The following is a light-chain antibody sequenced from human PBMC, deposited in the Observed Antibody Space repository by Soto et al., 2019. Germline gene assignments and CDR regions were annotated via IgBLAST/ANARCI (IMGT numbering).Light chain of an antibody. CDR2: DVS. J-gene: IGKJ5*01. Sequence: EIVLTQPPATLSLSPGERVTISCRASQSVSNSLAWYQQKPGQPPRLLIYDVSNRATGIPARFSGSGSGTDFTLTITSLEPEDFAVYFCHQRYNWPRVTFGQGTRLEI. CDR1: QSVSNS. V-gene: IGKV3-11*01. CDR3: HQRYNWPRVT.